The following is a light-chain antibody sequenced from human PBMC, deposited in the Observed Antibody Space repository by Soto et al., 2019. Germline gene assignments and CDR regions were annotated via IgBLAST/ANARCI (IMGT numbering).Light chain of an antibody. CDR3: QQYGSSPRT. J-gene: IGKJ4*01. CDR2: GAS. Sequence: IVMTHSPATLSVSPGQRATPSGRASRSVNTNLAWYQQRPGQAPRLLIYGASTRATGIPDRFSGSGSGTDFTLTISRLEPDDFAVYYCQQYGSSPRTFGGGTKVDIK. V-gene: IGKV3-20*01. CDR1: RSVNTN.